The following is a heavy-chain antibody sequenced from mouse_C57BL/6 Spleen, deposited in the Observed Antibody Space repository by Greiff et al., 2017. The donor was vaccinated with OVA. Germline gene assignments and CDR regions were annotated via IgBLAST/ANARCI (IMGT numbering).Heavy chain of an antibody. CDR1: GYTFTDYY. CDR3: ARGKDSWFAY. V-gene: IGHV1-76*01. CDR2: IYPGSGNT. J-gene: IGHJ3*01. Sequence: QVQLKESGAELVRPGASVKLSCKASGYTFTDYYINWVKQRPGQGLEWIARIYPGSGNTYYNEKFKGKATLTAEKSSSTAYMQLSSLTSEDSAVYFCARGKDSWFAYWGQGTLVTVSA.